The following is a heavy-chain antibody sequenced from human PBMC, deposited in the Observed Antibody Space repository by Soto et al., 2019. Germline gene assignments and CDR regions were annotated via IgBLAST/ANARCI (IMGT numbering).Heavy chain of an antibody. CDR2: ISGSDDST. CDR1: GFTFSSYA. J-gene: IGHJ4*02. V-gene: IGHV3-23*01. CDR3: AKRSSSSTFDX. Sequence: PGGSLRLSCAASGFTFSSYAMSWVRQAPGKGLEWVSVISGSDDSTYYADSVKGRFTISRDNSKNTLYLQMNSLRAEDTAVYYCAKRSSSSTFDXWGQGTLVTVSS. D-gene: IGHD6-6*01.